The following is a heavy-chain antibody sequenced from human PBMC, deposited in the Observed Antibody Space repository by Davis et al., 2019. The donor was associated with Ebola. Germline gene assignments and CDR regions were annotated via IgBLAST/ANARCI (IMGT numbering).Heavy chain of an antibody. CDR3: ARGGVAYSDLDY. CDR1: GSSYG. Sequence: SSVTVSRMASGSSYGLSWVRQAPGQGLAWMGRIIPILGIANYAQKFQGRVTITADKSTSTAYMELRSLRSEDTAVYFCARGGVAYSDLDYWGQGTLVAVSS. V-gene: IGHV1-69*04. CDR2: IIPILGIA. J-gene: IGHJ4*02. D-gene: IGHD2-21*01.